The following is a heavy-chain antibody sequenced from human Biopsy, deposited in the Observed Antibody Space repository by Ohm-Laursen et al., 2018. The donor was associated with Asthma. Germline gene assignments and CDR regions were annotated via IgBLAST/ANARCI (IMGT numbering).Heavy chain of an antibody. V-gene: IGHV4-39*01. CDR2: MYHSGSA. Sequence: SETLSLTCSVSGGAIRTSGYYWGWIRQPPGKGLEWIGSMYHSGSAYYNPSLESRVTISVDTSKNQFSLKLSSVTAADTAVYFCARHQEAASYHYDGSIAYWGQGIPVTVSS. CDR3: ARHQEAASYHYDGSIAY. J-gene: IGHJ4*02. D-gene: IGHD3-22*01. CDR1: GGAIRTSGYY.